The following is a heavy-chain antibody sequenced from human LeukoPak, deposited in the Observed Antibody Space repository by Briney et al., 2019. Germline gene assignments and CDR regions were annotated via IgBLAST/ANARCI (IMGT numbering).Heavy chain of an antibody. CDR1: GYTFTSHC. CDR3: ARDGPRIAALGEDFDY. D-gene: IGHD6-6*01. V-gene: IGHV1-46*01. J-gene: IGHJ4*02. CDR2: INPSGGST. Sequence: ASVKVSCKASGYTFTSHCMHWVRQAPGQGLEWMGIINPSGGSTSYAQKFQGRVTMTRDTSTSTVYMELSSLRSDATAVYYCARDGPRIAALGEDFDYWGQGTLVTVSS.